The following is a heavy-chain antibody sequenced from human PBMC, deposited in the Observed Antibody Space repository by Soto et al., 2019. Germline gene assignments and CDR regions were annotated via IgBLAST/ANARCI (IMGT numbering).Heavy chain of an antibody. V-gene: IGHV4-34*01. CDR1: GGSFSGYY. CDR3: ERDYGRNFDY. J-gene: IGHJ4*02. CDR2: INHSGST. D-gene: IGHD3-10*01. Sequence: SETLSLTCAVYGGSFSGYYWSWIRQPPGTGLEWIGEINHSGSTNYNPSLKSRVTISVDTSKNQFSLKLSSVTAVDAAVYYCERDYGRNFDYWGQGTQVTVYS.